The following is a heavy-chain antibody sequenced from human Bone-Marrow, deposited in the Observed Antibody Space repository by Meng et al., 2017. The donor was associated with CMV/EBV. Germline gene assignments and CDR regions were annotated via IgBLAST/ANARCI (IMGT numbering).Heavy chain of an antibody. CDR1: GFIFSSYA. J-gene: IGHJ6*02. V-gene: IGHV3-23*03. Sequence: EYLKIYCAASGFIFSSYAMSWVRQAPGKGLEWVSVIYSGGSSTYYADSVKGRFTISRDNSKYTLYLQMNSLRAEDTAVYYCAKASLSLRSSLRFLEWLHVGMDVWGEGTTVTVSS. CDR2: IYSGGSST. CDR3: AKASLSLRSSLRFLEWLHVGMDV. D-gene: IGHD3-3*01.